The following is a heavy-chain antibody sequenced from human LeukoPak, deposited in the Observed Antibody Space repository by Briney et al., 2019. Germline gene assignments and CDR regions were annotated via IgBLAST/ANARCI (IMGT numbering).Heavy chain of an antibody. J-gene: IGHJ4*02. D-gene: IGHD2-15*01. Sequence: GGSLRLSFAASGFTINNYAMSWVRQAPGKGLEWVSTISGSGGRTYYADSVKGRFTISRDNSKNTLYLQMNSLRADDTAVYYCVKSSLVAPYDYWGQGTLVTVSS. CDR1: GFTINNYA. CDR3: VKSSLVAPYDY. V-gene: IGHV3-23*01. CDR2: ISGSGGRT.